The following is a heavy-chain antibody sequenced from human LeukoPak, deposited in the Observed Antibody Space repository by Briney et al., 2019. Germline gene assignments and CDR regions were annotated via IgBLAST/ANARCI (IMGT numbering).Heavy chain of an antibody. V-gene: IGHV4-38-2*01. CDR1: GYSISSGYY. J-gene: IGHJ4*02. CDR3: ARLVVVPAALAFDY. Sequence: SETLSLTCAVSGYSISSGYYWGWIRQPPGKGLEWIGSIYHSGSTYYNPSLKSRVTISVDTSKNQFSLKLSSVTAADTAVYYCARLVVVPAALAFDYWGQGTLVTVFS. D-gene: IGHD2-2*01. CDR2: IYHSGST.